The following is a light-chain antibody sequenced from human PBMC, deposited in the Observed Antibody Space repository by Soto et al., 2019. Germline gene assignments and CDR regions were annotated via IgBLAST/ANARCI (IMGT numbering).Light chain of an antibody. V-gene: IGKV3-11*01. Sequence: EIVMTQSPATLSVSPGERATLSCRASQSVSSYLAWYQQKPGQAPRLLIYDASNRATGIPARFSGSGSGTDFTLTISSLEPEDFAVYYCQQRSNWLALTFGGGNKVDIK. CDR3: QQRSNWLALT. CDR2: DAS. CDR1: QSVSSY. J-gene: IGKJ4*01.